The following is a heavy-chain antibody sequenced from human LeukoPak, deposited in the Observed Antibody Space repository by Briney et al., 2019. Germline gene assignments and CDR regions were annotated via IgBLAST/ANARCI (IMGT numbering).Heavy chain of an antibody. CDR1: GFTFSSYA. J-gene: IGHJ4*02. V-gene: IGHV3-30-3*01. Sequence: HPGRSLRLSCAASGFTFSSYAMHWVRQAPGKGLEWVAVISYDGSNKYYADSVKGRFTISRDNSKNTLYLQMNSLRAEDTAVYYCAKDFSRGWPSNSGLFDYWGQGTLVTVSS. CDR2: ISYDGSNK. D-gene: IGHD3-10*01. CDR3: AKDFSRGWPSNSGLFDY.